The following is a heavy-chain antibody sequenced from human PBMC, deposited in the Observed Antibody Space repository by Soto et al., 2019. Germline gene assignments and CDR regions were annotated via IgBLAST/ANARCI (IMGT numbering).Heavy chain of an antibody. Sequence: SETLSLTCTVSGGSISTYWCSWIRQPPRKGLEWIGYIYYSGSTNYNPSLKSRVTISADTSKNQFSLKLTSVTAADTAVYYCARSRGSTRSFDYWGQGTLVTVSS. CDR2: IYYSGST. V-gene: IGHV4-59*01. D-gene: IGHD2-15*01. J-gene: IGHJ4*02. CDR3: ARSRGSTRSFDY. CDR1: GGSISTYW.